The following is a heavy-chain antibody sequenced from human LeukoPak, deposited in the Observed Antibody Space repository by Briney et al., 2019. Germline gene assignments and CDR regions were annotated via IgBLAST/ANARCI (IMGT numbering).Heavy chain of an antibody. V-gene: IGHV3-33*06. J-gene: IGHJ4*02. CDR1: GFTFSSYG. Sequence: GGSLRLSCAASGFTFSSYGMHWVRQAPGKGGEWLTVIWYDRSNKYYADSEKGRFTISRDNSKNTLYLQMNSLRAEDTAVYYCAKEAFDYWGQGTLVTVSS. CDR3: AKEAFDY. CDR2: IWYDRSNK.